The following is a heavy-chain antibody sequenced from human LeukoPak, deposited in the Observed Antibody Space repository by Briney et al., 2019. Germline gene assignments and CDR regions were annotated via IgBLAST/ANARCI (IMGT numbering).Heavy chain of an antibody. CDR2: IYHSGST. CDR3: ARETAGNYGLPWFDP. CDR1: GGSISSSSYY. J-gene: IGHJ5*02. V-gene: IGHV4-39*07. D-gene: IGHD4-11*01. Sequence: SETLSLTCTVSGGSISSSSYYWGWIRQPPGKGLEWIGSIYHSGSTYYNPSLKSRVTISVDTSKNQFSLKLSSVTAADTAVYYCARETAGNYGLPWFDPWGQGTLVTVSS.